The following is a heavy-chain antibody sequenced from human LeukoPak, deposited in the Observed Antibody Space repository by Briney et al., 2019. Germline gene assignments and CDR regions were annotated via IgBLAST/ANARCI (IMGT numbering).Heavy chain of an antibody. CDR3: ARVTDIVVVPAAIGWFDP. Sequence: ASVKVFCKASGYTFTGYYMHWVRQAPGQGLEWMGWINPNSGGTNYAQKFQGRVTMTRDTSISTAYMELSRLRSDDTAVYYCARVTDIVVVPAAIGWFDPWGQGTLVTVSS. V-gene: IGHV1-2*02. D-gene: IGHD2-2*02. CDR1: GYTFTGYY. J-gene: IGHJ5*02. CDR2: INPNSGGT.